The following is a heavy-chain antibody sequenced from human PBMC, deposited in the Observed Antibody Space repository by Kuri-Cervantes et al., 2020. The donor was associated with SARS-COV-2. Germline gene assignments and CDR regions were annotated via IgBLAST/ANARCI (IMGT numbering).Heavy chain of an antibody. D-gene: IGHD2-2*02. J-gene: IGHJ6*03. Sequence: GESLKISCAASGFTFSSYSMSWIRQAPGKGLEWVSYISSSGSTIYYADSVKGRFTISRDNAKNSLYLQMNSLRAEDTAVYYCARGVVPAAIRYYYYYYYMDVWGKGTTVTVSS. V-gene: IGHV3-48*04. CDR3: ARGVVPAAIRYYYYYYYMDV. CDR2: ISSSGSTI. CDR1: GFTFSSYS.